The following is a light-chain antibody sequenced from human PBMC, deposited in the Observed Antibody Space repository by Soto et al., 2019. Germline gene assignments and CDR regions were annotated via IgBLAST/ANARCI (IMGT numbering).Light chain of an antibody. Sequence: DIQMTQSPSSVSTSVGDRVTITCRASQGISIWLAWYQQKPGKAPSLLIYAASSLQSGVPSRFSGSGSGTEFTLTISSLQPEDFATYSCQQANSFPFTFGPGTKVDIK. CDR3: QQANSFPFT. J-gene: IGKJ3*01. CDR1: QGISIW. V-gene: IGKV1-12*01. CDR2: AAS.